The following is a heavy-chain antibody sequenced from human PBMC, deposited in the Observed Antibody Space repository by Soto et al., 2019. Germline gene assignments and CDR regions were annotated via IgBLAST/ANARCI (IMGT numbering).Heavy chain of an antibody. D-gene: IGHD2-21*02. J-gene: IGHJ6*03. V-gene: IGHV3-49*03. CDR2: IRSKAYGGTT. Sequence: EVQLVESGGGLVQPGRSLRLSCTASGFTFGDYAMSWFRQAPGKGLEWVGFIRSKAYGGTTEYAASVKGRFTISRDDSKSIAYLQMNSLKTEDTAVYYCTRVRRWGLHKAGYYYYYYLDVWGKGTTVTVSS. CDR1: GFTFGDYA. CDR3: TRVRRWGLHKAGYYYYYYLDV.